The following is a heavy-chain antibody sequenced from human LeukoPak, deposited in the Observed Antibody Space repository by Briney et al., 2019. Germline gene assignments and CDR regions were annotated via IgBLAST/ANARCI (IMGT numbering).Heavy chain of an antibody. CDR1: GFTFRNYA. CDR3: VKDRPCETCMPMDA. D-gene: IGHD2-2*01. V-gene: IGHV3-23*01. CDR2: IDGGGGPT. Sequence: GGSLRLSCAASGFTFRNYAMSWVRQAPGKGLEWVSVIDGGGGPTYYADSVKGRFTISRDNSKDTVSLQMNSLRAEDSAIYFCVKDRPCETCMPMDAWGQGTTVTVSS. J-gene: IGHJ6*02.